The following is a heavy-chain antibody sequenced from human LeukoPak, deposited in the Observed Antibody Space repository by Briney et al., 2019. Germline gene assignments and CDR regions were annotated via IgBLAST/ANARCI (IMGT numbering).Heavy chain of an antibody. CDR2: INAGNGNT. CDR1: GYTFTSYA. J-gene: IGHJ2*01. V-gene: IGHV1-3*01. Sequence: ALVKVSCKASGYTFTSYAMHWVRQAPGQRLEWMGWINAGNGNTKYSQKFQGRVTITRDTSASTAYMELSSLRSEDTAVYYCARLRAGYCSSTSCPYWYFDLWGRGTLVTVSS. CDR3: ARLRAGYCSSTSCPYWYFDL. D-gene: IGHD2-2*01.